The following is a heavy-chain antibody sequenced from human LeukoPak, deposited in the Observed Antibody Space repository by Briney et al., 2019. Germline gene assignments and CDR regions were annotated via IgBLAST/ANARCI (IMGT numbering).Heavy chain of an antibody. V-gene: IGHV4-31*03. CDR1: GGSISSGGYY. CDR2: IYYSGST. Sequence: SETLSLTCTVSGGSISSGGYYWSWIRQHPGKGLEWIGYIYYSGSTYYNPSLKSRVTISVDTSKNQFSLKLSSVTAADTAVYYCARDGTMNWFDPWGQGTLVTVSP. J-gene: IGHJ5*02. CDR3: ARDGTMNWFDP. D-gene: IGHD3-10*01.